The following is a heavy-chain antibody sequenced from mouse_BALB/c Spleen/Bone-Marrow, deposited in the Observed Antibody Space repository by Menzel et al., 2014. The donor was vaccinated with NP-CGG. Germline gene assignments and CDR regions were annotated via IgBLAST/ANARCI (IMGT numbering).Heavy chain of an antibody. D-gene: IGHD4-1*01. CDR2: ITNGGGST. CDR1: GFPFSSYT. V-gene: IGHV5-12-2*01. J-gene: IGHJ3*01. Sequence: DVKLVESRGGLVQPGGSLKLSCAASGFPFSSYTMSWFRQTPEKRLEWVAFITNGGGSTYYPDTLKGRFTISRDDAKNTLYLQMSSLKSEDTAMYYCATLTGTSYWGQGTLVTVFA. CDR3: ATLTGTSY.